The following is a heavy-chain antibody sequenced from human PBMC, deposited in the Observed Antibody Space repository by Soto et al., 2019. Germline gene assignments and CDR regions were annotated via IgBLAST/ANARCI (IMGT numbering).Heavy chain of an antibody. CDR1: GFTFSTYW. D-gene: IGHD3-16*01. J-gene: IGHJ4*02. V-gene: IGHV3-7*01. Sequence: EVQLVESGGGLVQPGGSLRLPCAASGFTFSTYWTTWVRQPPGKGLEWVASINQDGSERYYVDSVRGRFTISRDNAKNSLYLQMNSLRAEDTAVYYCVCGGNFFVYWGQGTLVTVSP. CDR2: INQDGSER. CDR3: VCGGNFFVY.